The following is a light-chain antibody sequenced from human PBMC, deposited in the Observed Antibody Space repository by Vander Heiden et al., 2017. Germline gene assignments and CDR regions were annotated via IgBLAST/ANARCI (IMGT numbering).Light chain of an antibody. CDR3: QQRSNWPRLT. CDR1: QSVSSY. Sequence: EIVLTQSPATLSLSPGERATFSCRASQSVSSYLAWYQQKPGQAPRLLIYDASNRATGITARFSGSGSGTDFTLTISSLEPEDFAVYYCQQRSNWPRLTFGGGTKVEIK. J-gene: IGKJ4*01. CDR2: DAS. V-gene: IGKV3-11*01.